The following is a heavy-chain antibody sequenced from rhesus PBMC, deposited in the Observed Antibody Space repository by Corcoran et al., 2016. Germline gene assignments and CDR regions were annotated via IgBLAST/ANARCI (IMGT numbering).Heavy chain of an antibody. D-gene: IGHD4-29*01. J-gene: IGHJ6*01. CDR1: GFSLSTPGMR. Sequence: QVTLKESGPALVKPTQTLTLTCTFSGFSLSTPGMRVSWIRQPPGKALEWLPRLDWDDDKYYSTSLKSRLTISKDTSKNQVVLTMTNMDPVDTATYYCARSTVAAAYGLDSWGQGVVVTVSS. CDR2: LDWDDDK. V-gene: IGHV2S2*01. CDR3: ARSTVAAAYGLDS.